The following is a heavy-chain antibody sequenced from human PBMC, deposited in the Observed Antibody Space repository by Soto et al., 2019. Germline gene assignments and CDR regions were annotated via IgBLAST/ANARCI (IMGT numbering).Heavy chain of an antibody. CDR2: INQDGNED. CDR1: GFTFSSYW. D-gene: IGHD1-1*01. V-gene: IGHV3-7*01. J-gene: IGHJ4*02. CDR3: ARTGDGHHDFLDY. Sequence: GGSLRLSCAASGFTFSSYWMNWVRQAPGKGLEWVANINQDGNEDNLLDSVKGRFTISRDNAKNSLFLQMNSLRVNDTAVYYCARTGDGHHDFLDYWGQGALVTVSS.